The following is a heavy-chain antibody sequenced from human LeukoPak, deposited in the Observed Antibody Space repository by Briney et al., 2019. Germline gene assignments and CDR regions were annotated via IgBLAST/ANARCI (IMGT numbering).Heavy chain of an antibody. J-gene: IGHJ4*02. CDR1: GFTFNSYW. CDR2: INSDGSGT. D-gene: IGHD2-15*01. CDR3: ASRYCSGASCYSY. V-gene: IGHV3-74*01. Sequence: GGSLRLSCAASGFTFNSYWMHWVRQAPGKGLVWVSRINSDGSGTSDADFVKGRFTISRDNSKNTLYLQMNSLRAEDTALYYCASRYCSGASCYSYWGQGTLVTVSS.